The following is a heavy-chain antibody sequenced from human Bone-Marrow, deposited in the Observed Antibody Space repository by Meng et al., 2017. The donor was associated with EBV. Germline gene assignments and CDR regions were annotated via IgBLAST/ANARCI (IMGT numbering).Heavy chain of an antibody. CDR2: IYHSGST. Sequence: QVPPQESGPGLGKPSGTLSLTCAVSGGSISSNHWWSWVRQPPGKGLEWIGEIYHSGSTNFNPSLKSRVTLSLDNSKNQFSLKLSSVTAADTAVYYCARDRWELQKAFEYWGQGTLVTVSS. J-gene: IGHJ4*02. V-gene: IGHV4-4*02. D-gene: IGHD1-26*01. CDR1: GGSISSNHW. CDR3: ARDRWELQKAFEY.